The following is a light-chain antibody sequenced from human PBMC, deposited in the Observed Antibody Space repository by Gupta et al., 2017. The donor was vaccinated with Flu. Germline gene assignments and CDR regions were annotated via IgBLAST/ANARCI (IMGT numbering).Light chain of an antibody. CDR3: QQYNRHPFT. CDR1: QSVSSW. CDR2: MAS. J-gene: IGKJ2*01. Sequence: DIQMTQSPYTVSASVGDRVTITCRASQSVSSWLAWHQQKPGKAPKLLIYMASKSQSGVPSRFSATGSGTEFTLTINDVQPDDFATYYCQQYNRHPFTFGLGTRLEI. V-gene: IGKV1-5*03.